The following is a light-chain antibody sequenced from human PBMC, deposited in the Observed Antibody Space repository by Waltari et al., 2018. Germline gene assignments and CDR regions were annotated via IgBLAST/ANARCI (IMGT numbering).Light chain of an antibody. CDR3: QQYNNWPFT. CDR1: QSVSSN. Sequence: EIVMTQSPATLSVSPGARATLSCRASQSVSSNLAWYQQKPGQAPRLLIYGASTRATGSPARFSGSGSGTEFTLTISSLQSEDFAVYYCQQYNNWPFTFGPGTKVDIK. CDR2: GAS. V-gene: IGKV3-15*01. J-gene: IGKJ3*01.